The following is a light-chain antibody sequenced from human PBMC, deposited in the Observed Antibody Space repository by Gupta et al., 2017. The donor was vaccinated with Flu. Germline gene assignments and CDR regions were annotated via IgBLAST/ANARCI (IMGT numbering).Light chain of an antibody. CDR2: GAS. Sequence: GTLLSAPGESAALSSWPSKEVSSRYLAWYQQKPGQAPRLLIYGASSRESGVPDRFSGSGSGTEFTLTISRLEPEDFAMYYCQQHGSSPKTFGQGTKVEIK. CDR1: KEVSSRY. V-gene: IGKV3-20*01. CDR3: QQHGSSPKT. J-gene: IGKJ1*01.